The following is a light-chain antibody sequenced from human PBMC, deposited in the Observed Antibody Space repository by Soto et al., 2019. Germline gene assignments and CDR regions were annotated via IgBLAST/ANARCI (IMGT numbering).Light chain of an antibody. CDR1: QSISSW. J-gene: IGKJ1*01. Sequence: DIQMTQSPSTLSASVGDRVTITCRASQSISSWLAWYQQKPGKAPKLLIYDASSLESGVPSRFSGSGSGTEIALTISSLQPEDFATYYCQQYNSYSGTFGQGTKVDIK. V-gene: IGKV1-5*01. CDR3: QQYNSYSGT. CDR2: DAS.